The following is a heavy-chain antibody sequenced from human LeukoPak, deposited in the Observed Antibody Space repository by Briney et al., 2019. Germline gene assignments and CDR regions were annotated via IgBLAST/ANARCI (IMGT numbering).Heavy chain of an antibody. CDR2: IRNKVYGGTT. J-gene: IGHJ6*02. CDR3: ARGTTVPFKSYYGMDV. Sequence: GGSLRLSCTASGFTFGDYAMSWFRQAPGKGLEWVGIIRNKVYGGTTEYAASVKGRFTISRDDSKSIAYLQMNSLTTEDTAVYYCARGTTVPFKSYYGMDVWGQGTTVTVSS. V-gene: IGHV3-49*03. CDR1: GFTFGDYA. D-gene: IGHD4-4*01.